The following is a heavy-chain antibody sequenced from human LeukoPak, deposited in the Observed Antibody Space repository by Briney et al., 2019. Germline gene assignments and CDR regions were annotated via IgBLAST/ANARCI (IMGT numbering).Heavy chain of an antibody. CDR3: PKGSYSSSWYGSDY. Sequence: GGSLRLSCAASGFTFSSYAMSWVRQAPGKGLEWVSAISGVGGSTYYADSVKGRFTISRDNSKNTLSLQITSLRAEDTAVYYCPKGSYSSSWYGSDYWGQGTLVTVSS. V-gene: IGHV3-23*01. CDR1: GFTFSSYA. D-gene: IGHD6-13*01. J-gene: IGHJ4*02. CDR2: ISGVGGST.